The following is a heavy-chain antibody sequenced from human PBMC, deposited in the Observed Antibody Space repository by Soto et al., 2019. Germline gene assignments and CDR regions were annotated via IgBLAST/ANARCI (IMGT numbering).Heavy chain of an antibody. CDR2: ISYDGSNK. J-gene: IGHJ6*02. CDR1: GFTFSSYA. CDR3: ARDITMVRGVIITSHFGYYYYGMDV. V-gene: IGHV3-30-3*01. Sequence: GGSLRLSCAASGFTFSSYAMHWVRQAPGKGLEWVAVISYDGSNKYYADSVKGRFTISRDNSKNTLYLQMNSLRAEDTAVYYCARDITMVRGVIITSHFGYYYYGMDVWGQGTTVTVSS. D-gene: IGHD3-10*01.